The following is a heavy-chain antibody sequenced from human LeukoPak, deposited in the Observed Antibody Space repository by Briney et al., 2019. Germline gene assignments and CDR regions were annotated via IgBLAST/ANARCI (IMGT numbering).Heavy chain of an antibody. J-gene: IGHJ4*02. V-gene: IGHV4-39*01. CDR1: GFSVTSTYC. Sequence: SETLSLTCTVSGFSVTSTYCWGWIRQPPGKGLEWIGSIYYSGSTYYNPSLKSRVTISVDTSKNQFSLKLSSVTAADTAVYYCASHDYDFWSGYYRGDFDYWGQGTLVTVSS. D-gene: IGHD3-3*01. CDR3: ASHDYDFWSGYYRGDFDY. CDR2: IYYSGST.